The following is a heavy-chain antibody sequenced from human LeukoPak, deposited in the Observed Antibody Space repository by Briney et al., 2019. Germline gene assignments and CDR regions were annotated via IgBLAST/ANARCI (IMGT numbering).Heavy chain of an antibody. CDR2: IWSDGTNK. CDR1: GFTFSHYG. Sequence: SGGSLRLSCAASGFTFSHYGFHWVRQAPGKGPEWVAVIWSDGTNKYYGDSVKGRFMIYRDDSQNTVYLQMNSLRAEDTAVYYCSKDAQRGFDYSNSLEYWGQGSLVTVSS. D-gene: IGHD4-11*01. V-gene: IGHV3-33*06. CDR3: SKDAQRGFDYSNSLEY. J-gene: IGHJ4*02.